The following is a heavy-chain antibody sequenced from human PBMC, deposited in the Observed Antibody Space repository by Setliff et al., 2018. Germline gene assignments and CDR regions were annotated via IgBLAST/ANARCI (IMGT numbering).Heavy chain of an antibody. J-gene: IGHJ5*02. V-gene: IGHV4-38-2*01. D-gene: IGHD3-10*01. CDR2: IYHSGST. CDR3: ARQSGRGLADNNWFDP. Sequence: SETLSLTCAVSGYSISSGYYWGWIRQPPGKGLEWIGSIYHSGSTYYNPALKRRVTISVDTSKNQFSLKLSSVTAADTAVYYCARQSGRGLADNNWFDPWGQGTLVTVSS. CDR1: GYSISSGYY.